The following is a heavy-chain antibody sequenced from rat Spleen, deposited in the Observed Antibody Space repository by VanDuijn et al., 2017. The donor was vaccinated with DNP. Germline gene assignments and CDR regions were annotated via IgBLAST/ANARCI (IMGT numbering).Heavy chain of an antibody. D-gene: IGHD1-12*02. CDR1: GYTFTTYY. Sequence: QVQLRQSGAEPAKPGSSVKISCKASGYTFTTYYMTWIKQTTGQGLEYLGYINTGSGGTNYNEKFKGKATLTVDKSSSTAYMQLSSLTPDDSAVYYCARPNYDGSYYYSYYFEYWGQGVMVTVSS. CDR2: INTGSGGT. J-gene: IGHJ2*01. CDR3: ARPNYDGSYYYSYYFEY. V-gene: IGHV1-43*01.